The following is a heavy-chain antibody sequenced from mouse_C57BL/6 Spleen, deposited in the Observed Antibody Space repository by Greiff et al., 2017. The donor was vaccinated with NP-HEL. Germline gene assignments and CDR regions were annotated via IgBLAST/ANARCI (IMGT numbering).Heavy chain of an antibody. D-gene: IGHD3-2*02. CDR1: GYTFTSYW. CDR3: ARGGDSSGYWFAY. CDR2: IDPSDSYT. V-gene: IGHV1-69*01. J-gene: IGHJ3*01. Sequence: QVHVKQPGAELVMPGASVKLSCKASGYTFTSYWMHWVKQRPGQGLEWIGEIDPSDSYTNYNQKFKGKSTLTVDKSSSTAYMQLSSLTSEDSAVYYCARGGDSSGYWFAYWGQGTLVTVSA.